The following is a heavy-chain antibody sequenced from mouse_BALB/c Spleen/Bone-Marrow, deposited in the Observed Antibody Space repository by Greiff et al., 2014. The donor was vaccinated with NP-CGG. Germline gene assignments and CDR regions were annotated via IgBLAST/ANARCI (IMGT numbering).Heavy chain of an antibody. CDR3: ARGGYDTSIFAY. D-gene: IGHD2-3*01. CDR2: ILPGSGTT. Sequence: VQLQQSGAELMKPGASVKISCKATGYTFGSYWIEWVNQRPGHGLEWIGEILPGSGTTHYNEKFKDKATFTADTSSNTAYMQLSSLTSEDSAVYYCARGGYDTSIFAYWGQGTLVTVSA. V-gene: IGHV1-9*01. J-gene: IGHJ3*01. CDR1: GYTFGSYW.